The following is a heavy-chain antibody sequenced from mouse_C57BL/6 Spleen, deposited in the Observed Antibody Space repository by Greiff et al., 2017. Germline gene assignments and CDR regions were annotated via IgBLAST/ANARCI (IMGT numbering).Heavy chain of an antibody. Sequence: VKLMESDAELVKPGASVKISCKVSGYTFTDHTIHWMKQRPEQGLEWIGYIYPRDGSTKYNEKFKGKATLTADKSSSTAYMQLNSLTSEDSAVYFCAREGDTVVADYAMDYWGQGTSVTVSS. D-gene: IGHD1-1*01. J-gene: IGHJ4*01. CDR2: IYPRDGST. CDR3: AREGDTVVADYAMDY. V-gene: IGHV1-78*01. CDR1: GYTFTDHT.